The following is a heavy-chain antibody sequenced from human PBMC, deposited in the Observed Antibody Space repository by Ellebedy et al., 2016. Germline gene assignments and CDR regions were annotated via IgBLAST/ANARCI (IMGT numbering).Heavy chain of an antibody. CDR3: ARDRGFLEWLLGYYGMDV. J-gene: IGHJ6*02. V-gene: IGHV4-31*03. D-gene: IGHD3-3*01. CDR1: GGSISSGGYY. Sequence: SETLSLTCTVSGGSISSGGYYWSWIRQHPGKGLEWIGYIYYSGSTYYNPSLKSRVTISVDTSKNQFSLKLSSVTAADTAVYYCARDRGFLEWLLGYYGMDVWGQGTTVTVSS. CDR2: IYYSGST.